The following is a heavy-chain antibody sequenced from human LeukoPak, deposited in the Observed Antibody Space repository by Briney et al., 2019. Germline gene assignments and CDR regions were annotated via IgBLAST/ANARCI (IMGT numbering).Heavy chain of an antibody. D-gene: IGHD2-2*01. V-gene: IGHV3-30*18. CDR3: AKEQAGIVVVPAARGFDY. Sequence: GGSLRLSCAASGFTFSSYGMHWVRQAPGKGLEWVAVISYDGSNNYYADSVKGRFTISRDNSKNTLYLQMNSLRAEDTAVYYCAKEQAGIVVVPAARGFDYWGQGTLVTVSS. J-gene: IGHJ4*02. CDR2: ISYDGSNN. CDR1: GFTFSSYG.